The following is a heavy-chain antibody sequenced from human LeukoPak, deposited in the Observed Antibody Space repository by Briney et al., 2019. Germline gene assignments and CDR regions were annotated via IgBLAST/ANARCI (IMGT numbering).Heavy chain of an antibody. CDR2: ISSSSTI. CDR1: GFTFSSYS. Sequence: PGGSLRLSCAASGFTFSSYSMNWVRQAPGKGLEWVSYISSSSTIYYADSVKGRFTISRDNAKNSLYLQMNSLRDEDTAVYYCASAVRLGELSLPNLFDYWGQGTLVTVSS. CDR3: ASAVRLGELSLPNLFDY. V-gene: IGHV3-48*02. D-gene: IGHD3-16*02. J-gene: IGHJ4*02.